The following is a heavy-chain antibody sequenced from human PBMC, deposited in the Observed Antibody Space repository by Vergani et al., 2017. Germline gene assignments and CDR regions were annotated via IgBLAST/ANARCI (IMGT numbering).Heavy chain of an antibody. CDR3: SKSIVGATRLRVGGIDY. CDR1: GFTFSSYG. Sequence: VQLVESGGGLIQPGGSLRLSCAASGFTFSSYGMHWVRQAPGKGLEWVAVISYDGSNKYYADSVKGRFTISRDNSKNTLYLQMNSLRAEDTAVYYCSKSIVGATRLRVGGIDYWGQGTLVTVSS. CDR2: ISYDGSNK. D-gene: IGHD1-26*01. J-gene: IGHJ4*02. V-gene: IGHV3-30*18.